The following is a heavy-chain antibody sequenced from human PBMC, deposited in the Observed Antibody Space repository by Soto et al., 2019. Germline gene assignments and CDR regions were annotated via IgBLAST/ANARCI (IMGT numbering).Heavy chain of an antibody. D-gene: IGHD3-3*01. Sequence: QVQLVQSGAEVKKPGASVKVSCKASGYTFTSYAMHWVRQAPGQRLEWMGWINAGNGNTKYSQKFQGRVTITRDTSASTAYMELSSLRSEDTAVYYCARDLWLYDFWSRYPVPPTGAFDIWGQGTMVTVSS. V-gene: IGHV1-3*01. CDR1: GYTFTSYA. CDR2: INAGNGNT. CDR3: ARDLWLYDFWSRYPVPPTGAFDI. J-gene: IGHJ3*02.